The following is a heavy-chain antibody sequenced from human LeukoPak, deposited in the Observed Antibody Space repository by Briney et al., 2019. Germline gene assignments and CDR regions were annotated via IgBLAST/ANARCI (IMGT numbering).Heavy chain of an antibody. CDR2: INPSGGST. V-gene: IGHV1-46*01. J-gene: IGHJ4*02. D-gene: IGHD4-23*01. CDR1: GYTFTSYY. CDR3: ARGRMTHYGGNPPFDY. Sequence: ASVKVSCKASGYTFTSYYMHWVRQAPGQGLEWMGIINPSGGSTSYAQKFQGRVTMTRDTSTSTVYMELSSLRSEDTAVYYCARGRMTHYGGNPPFDYWGQGTLVTVSS.